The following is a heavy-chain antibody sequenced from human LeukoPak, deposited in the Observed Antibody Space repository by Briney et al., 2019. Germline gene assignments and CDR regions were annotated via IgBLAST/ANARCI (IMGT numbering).Heavy chain of an antibody. Sequence: PSETLSLTCTVSGGSITTDNYYWDWIRQSPGRGLEWIGSLYYGGSTYYNPSLKSRVTISVDTSKNQFSLKLSSVTAADTAVYYCARGQRALVRRPPWFDPWGQGTLVTVSS. CDR1: GGSITTDNYY. D-gene: IGHD6-25*01. CDR3: ARGQRALVRRPPWFDP. CDR2: LYYGGST. J-gene: IGHJ5*02. V-gene: IGHV4-39*07.